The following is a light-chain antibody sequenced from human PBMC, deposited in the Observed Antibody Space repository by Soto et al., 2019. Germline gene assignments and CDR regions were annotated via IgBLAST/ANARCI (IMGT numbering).Light chain of an antibody. CDR3: QKYNSAGWT. Sequence: EIVLTQSPATLSLSPGERATLSCRASQSVSSYLAWYQQKPGQAPRLLIYDASNRATGIPARFSGSGSGTDFTLTISSLEPEDVATYYCQKYNSAGWTFGQGTKVEIK. V-gene: IGKV3-11*01. CDR1: QSVSSY. CDR2: DAS. J-gene: IGKJ1*01.